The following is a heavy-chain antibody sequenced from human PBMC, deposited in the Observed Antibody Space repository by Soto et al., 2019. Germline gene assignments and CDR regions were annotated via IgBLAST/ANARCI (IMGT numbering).Heavy chain of an antibody. J-gene: IGHJ4*02. CDR1: GYTFSSYA. CDR2: INAGDGNT. Sequence: QVQLVQSGAEVKKPGASVKVSCKASGYTFSSYAIHWVRQAPGQRLEWMGWINAGDGNTKYSQRLQGRVTISRDTSASTAYMGMTSLRSEDMAVYYCARGTVTTGALFDYWGQGTLVTVSS. V-gene: IGHV1-3*01. D-gene: IGHD4-17*01. CDR3: ARGTVTTGALFDY.